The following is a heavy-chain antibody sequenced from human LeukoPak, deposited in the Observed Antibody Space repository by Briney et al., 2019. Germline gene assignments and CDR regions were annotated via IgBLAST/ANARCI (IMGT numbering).Heavy chain of an antibody. CDR2: ISPSDGNT. Sequence: GGSLRLSCAASGFTFSKYAMSWVRQARGNGLEWVSAISPSDGNTFYADSVKGRFTISRDNSKNTLSLQMNSLRAEDTALYYCAKDSSVPYGITEWGQGTLVTVSS. D-gene: IGHD4-17*01. J-gene: IGHJ4*02. V-gene: IGHV3-23*01. CDR3: AKDSSVPYGITE. CDR1: GFTFSKYA.